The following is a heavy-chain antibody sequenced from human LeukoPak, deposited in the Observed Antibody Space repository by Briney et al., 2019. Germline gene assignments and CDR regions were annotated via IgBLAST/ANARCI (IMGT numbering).Heavy chain of an antibody. Sequence: GGSLRLSCAASGFTFSSYAMSWVRQAPGKGLEWVSAISGSGGSTYYADSVKGRFTISRDNSKNTLYPQMNSLRAEDTAVYYCAKGDYYDSSGDQAWGQGTLVTVSS. CDR2: ISGSGGST. V-gene: IGHV3-23*01. CDR3: AKGDYYDSSGDQA. D-gene: IGHD3-22*01. J-gene: IGHJ4*02. CDR1: GFTFSSYA.